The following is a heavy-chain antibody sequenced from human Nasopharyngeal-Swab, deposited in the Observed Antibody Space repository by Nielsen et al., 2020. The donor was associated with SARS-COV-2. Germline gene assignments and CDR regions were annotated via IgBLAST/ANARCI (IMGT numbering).Heavy chain of an antibody. CDR1: GGSISSSSYY. D-gene: IGHD3-10*01. CDR2: IYYSWST. Sequence: GSLRLSCTVSGGSISSSSYYWGWIRQPPGKGLEWIGSIYYSWSTYYNPSLKSRVTISVDTSKNQFSLKLSSVTAADTAVYYCARERGRGGIWNYYYYYMDVWGKGTTVTVSS. CDR3: ARERGRGGIWNYYYYYMDV. V-gene: IGHV4-39*07. J-gene: IGHJ6*03.